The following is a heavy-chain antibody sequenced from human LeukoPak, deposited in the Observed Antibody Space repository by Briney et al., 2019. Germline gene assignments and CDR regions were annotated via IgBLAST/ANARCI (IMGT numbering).Heavy chain of an antibody. Sequence: SQTLSLTCAISGDSVSSNGASWNWIRQSPSRGLEWLGRTYYRSQQWHSDYAPSVKGRITLNPDTSKNQFSLQLNSVTPEDTAVYYCGRETDFGVVTNWGQGTLITVSS. V-gene: IGHV6-1*01. CDR3: GRETDFGVVTN. CDR1: GDSVSSNGAS. CDR2: TYYRSQQWHS. J-gene: IGHJ4*02. D-gene: IGHD3-3*01.